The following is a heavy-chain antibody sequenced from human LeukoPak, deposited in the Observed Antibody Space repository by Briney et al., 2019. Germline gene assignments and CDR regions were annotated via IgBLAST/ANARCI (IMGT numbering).Heavy chain of an antibody. V-gene: IGHV4-59*01. CDR3: ARDARRGEYYDFWSGYYTGWFDP. CDR2: IYYSGST. CDR1: GGSISSYY. Sequence: SETLSLTCTVSGGSISSYYWSWIRQPPGKGLEWIGYIYYSGSTNYNPSLKSRVTISVDTSKNQFSLKLSSVTAADTAVYYCARDARRGEYYDFWSGYYTGWFDPWGQGTLVTVSS. J-gene: IGHJ5*02. D-gene: IGHD3-3*01.